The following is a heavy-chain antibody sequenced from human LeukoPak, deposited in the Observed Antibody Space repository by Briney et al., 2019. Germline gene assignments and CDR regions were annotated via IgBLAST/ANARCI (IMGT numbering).Heavy chain of an antibody. Sequence: GGSLKLSCAASGFTFSGYAMSWVRQAPGQGLEWVSTISGGGSTTYYADSVKGRFTVSRDNSKNTLYLQMNSLRAEDTAAYYCAKDSGGYSSSSFGSWGQGTLVTVSS. J-gene: IGHJ4*02. CDR1: GFTFSGYA. CDR3: AKDSGGYSSSSFGS. V-gene: IGHV3-23*01. CDR2: ISGGGSTT. D-gene: IGHD6-13*01.